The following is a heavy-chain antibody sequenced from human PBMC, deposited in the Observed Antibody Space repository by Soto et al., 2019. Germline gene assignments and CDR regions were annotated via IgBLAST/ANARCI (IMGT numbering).Heavy chain of an antibody. CDR2: IRVHKGNT. D-gene: IGHD3-10*01. CDR1: GYNFINYG. CDR3: VRDLDGSGSYYTDY. Sequence: VSCKASGYNFINYGITWVRQAPGQGLEWMGWIRVHKGNTNYAQKFQGRVTMTTDTSTSTAYMELRSLRPDDTAVYYCVRDLDGSGSYYTDYWGPGTLVTVSS. V-gene: IGHV1-18*01. J-gene: IGHJ4*02.